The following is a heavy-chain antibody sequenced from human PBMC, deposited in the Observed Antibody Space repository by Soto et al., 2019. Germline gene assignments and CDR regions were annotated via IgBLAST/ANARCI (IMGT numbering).Heavy chain of an antibody. J-gene: IGHJ6*02. Sequence: RKGLEWIGYIYYSGSTNYNPSLKSRVTISVDTSKNQFSLKLSSVTAADTAVYYCARGLIEYSDGIPGYYYGMDVWGQGTTVTGSS. D-gene: IGHD5-18*01. V-gene: IGHV4-59*01. CDR2: IYYSGST. CDR3: ARGLIEYSDGIPGYYYGMDV.